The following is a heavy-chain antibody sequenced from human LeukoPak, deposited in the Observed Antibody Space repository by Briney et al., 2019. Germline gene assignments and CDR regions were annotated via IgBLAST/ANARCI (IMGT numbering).Heavy chain of an antibody. Sequence: SETLSLTCTVSGGSISSYYWSWIRQPPGKGLEWIGYIYYSGSTNYNPSLKSRVTISVDTSKNQYSLKLSSVTAADTAVYYCARGGNSSSWYYHYSGMDVWGQGTTVTVSS. V-gene: IGHV4-59*08. CDR2: IYYSGST. J-gene: IGHJ6*02. D-gene: IGHD6-13*01. CDR3: ARGGNSSSWYYHYSGMDV. CDR1: GGSISSYY.